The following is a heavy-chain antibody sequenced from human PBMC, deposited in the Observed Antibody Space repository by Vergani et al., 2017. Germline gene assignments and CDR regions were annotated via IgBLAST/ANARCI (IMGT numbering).Heavy chain of an antibody. CDR3: ARDTVTGSRYFDY. CDR2: IRYDESNT. D-gene: IGHD6-19*01. V-gene: IGHV3-30*02. CDR1: GFTFSNYG. J-gene: IGHJ4*02. Sequence: QVQLVESGVGVVQPGGSLRLSCGASGFTFSNYGMHWVRQAPGKGLEWVTFIRYDESNTYYAHSVQGRFTISRDNSKNTLFMQMNSLRPEDTAVYYCARDTVTGSRYFDYWGQGTLVTVSS.